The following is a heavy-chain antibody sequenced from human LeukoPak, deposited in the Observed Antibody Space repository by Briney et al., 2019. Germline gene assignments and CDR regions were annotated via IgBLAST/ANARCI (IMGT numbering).Heavy chain of an antibody. CDR1: GFTLSSYS. J-gene: IGHJ4*02. CDR2: ITSSSTTI. CDR3: AREVGHSSSLDY. V-gene: IGHV3-48*04. Sequence: GGSLRLSCAASGFTLSSYSMNWVRQAPGKGLEWVSHITSSSTTIYYADSMKGRITVSRDNAKNSLYLQMNSLRAEDTAVYYCAREVGHSSSLDYWGQGTLVTVSS. D-gene: IGHD6-6*01.